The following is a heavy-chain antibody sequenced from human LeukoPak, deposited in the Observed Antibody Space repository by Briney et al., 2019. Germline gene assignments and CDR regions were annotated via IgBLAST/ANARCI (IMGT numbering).Heavy chain of an antibody. CDR2: IIPIFGTA. V-gene: IGHV1-69*01. CDR1: GGTFSSYA. Sequence: GASVKVSCKASGGTFSSYAISWVRQAPGQGLEWMGGIIPIFGTANYAQKFQGRVTITADESTSTAYMELSSLRSEDTAVYCARDRPMVRGSGEGYYYYGMDVWGQGTTVTVSS. J-gene: IGHJ6*02. CDR3: ARDRPMVRGSGEGYYYYGMDV. D-gene: IGHD3-10*01.